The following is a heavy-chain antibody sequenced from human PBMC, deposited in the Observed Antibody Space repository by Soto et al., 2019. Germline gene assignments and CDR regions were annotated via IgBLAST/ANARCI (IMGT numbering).Heavy chain of an antibody. J-gene: IGHJ4*02. Sequence: QVHLVQSGAEVKKPGASVKVSCKGSGYAFTTYGITWVRQAPGQGLEWMGWISAHNGNTNYAQKLQGRVTVTRDTSTSTAYMELRSLRSDDTAVDDFARGRYGDYWGQGALVTVSS. CDR3: ARGRYGDY. V-gene: IGHV1-18*01. CDR1: GYAFTTYG. D-gene: IGHD1-1*01. CDR2: ISAHNGNT.